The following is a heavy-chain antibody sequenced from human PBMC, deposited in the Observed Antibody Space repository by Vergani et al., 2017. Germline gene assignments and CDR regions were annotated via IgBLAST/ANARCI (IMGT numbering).Heavy chain of an antibody. CDR2: IYYSGST. CDR3: ARRLYVWGSYRYTGGFDY. Sequence: QLQLQESGPGLVKPSETLSLTCTVSGGSISSSSYYWGWIRQPPGKGLEWIGSIYYSGSTYYNPSLKSRVTISVDTSKNQFSLKLSSVTAADTAVYYCARRLYVWGSYRYTGGFDYWGQGTLVTVSS. J-gene: IGHJ4*02. D-gene: IGHD3-16*02. CDR1: GGSISSSSYY. V-gene: IGHV4-39*01.